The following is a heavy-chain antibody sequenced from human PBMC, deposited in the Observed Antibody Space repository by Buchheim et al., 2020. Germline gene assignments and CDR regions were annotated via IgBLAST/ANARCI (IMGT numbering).Heavy chain of an antibody. J-gene: IGHJ6*02. D-gene: IGHD3-3*01. Sequence: QVQLVESGGGVVQPGRSQRLSCAASGFTFSSYAMHWVRQAPGKGLEWVAVISYDGSNKYYADSVKGRFTISRDNSKNTLYLQMNSLRAEDTAVYYCATAPWDDFWSGYSNYYYYYGMDVWGQGTT. V-gene: IGHV3-30-3*01. CDR2: ISYDGSNK. CDR1: GFTFSSYA. CDR3: ATAPWDDFWSGYSNYYYYYGMDV.